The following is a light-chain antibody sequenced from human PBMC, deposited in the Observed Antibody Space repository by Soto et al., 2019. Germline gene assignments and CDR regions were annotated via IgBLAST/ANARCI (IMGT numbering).Light chain of an antibody. Sequence: EIMLTQSPGTLSLSPGERATLSCRASQSLSSSYLAWYQQKPGQAPRLLIYRASSRATGIPDRFSGSGSGTEFTLTISRLEPEDFAVYYCQQYGSYWTFGQGTKVDIK. V-gene: IGKV3-20*01. J-gene: IGKJ1*01. CDR1: QSLSSSY. CDR2: RAS. CDR3: QQYGSYWT.